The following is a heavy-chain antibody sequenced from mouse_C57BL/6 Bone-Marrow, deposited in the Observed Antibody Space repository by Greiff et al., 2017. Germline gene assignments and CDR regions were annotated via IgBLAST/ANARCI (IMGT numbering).Heavy chain of an antibody. D-gene: IGHD1-1*01. V-gene: IGHV1-85*01. CDR2: IYPRDGST. J-gene: IGHJ1*03. Sequence: QVHVKQSGPELVKPGASVKLSCKASGYTFTSYDINWVKQRPGQGLEWIGWIYPRDGSTKYNEKFKGKATLTVDTSSITAYLELHSLTSEDSAGYFCARDYGSSYWYFDVWGTGTTVTVSS. CDR3: ARDYGSSYWYFDV. CDR1: GYTFTSYD.